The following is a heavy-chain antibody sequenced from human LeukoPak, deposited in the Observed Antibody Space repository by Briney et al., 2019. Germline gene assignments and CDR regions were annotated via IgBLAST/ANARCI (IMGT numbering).Heavy chain of an antibody. D-gene: IGHD4-17*01. Sequence: PGGSLRLSCAASGLTFSRYNMNWVRQAPGKGLEWVSSISSSSSYIYYADSVKGRFTISRDNAKNSLYLQVNSLRAEDTAVYYCAREPPYGDYFDYWGQGTLVTVSS. V-gene: IGHV3-21*01. CDR2: ISSSSSYI. J-gene: IGHJ4*02. CDR1: GLTFSRYN. CDR3: AREPPYGDYFDY.